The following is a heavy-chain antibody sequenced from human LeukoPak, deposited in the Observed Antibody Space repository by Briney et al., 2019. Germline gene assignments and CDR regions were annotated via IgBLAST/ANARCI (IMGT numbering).Heavy chain of an antibody. D-gene: IGHD3-16*01. J-gene: IGHJ4*02. V-gene: IGHV4-4*09. Sequence: SETLSLSCTVSGDSIGNYYWRWIRQPPGKGLEWIGYIYTSGSTNYNPSLKSRVTISVDTSKSQFSLKLSSVTAADTAVYYCARRRTYGSGGSFDYWGQGTLVTVSS. CDR3: ARRRTYGSGGSFDY. CDR2: IYTSGST. CDR1: GDSIGNYY.